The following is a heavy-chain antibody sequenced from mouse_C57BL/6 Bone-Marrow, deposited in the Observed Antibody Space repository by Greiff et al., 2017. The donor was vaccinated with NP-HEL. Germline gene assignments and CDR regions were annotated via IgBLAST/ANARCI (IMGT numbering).Heavy chain of an antibody. CDR3: TEEYDYDGFGD. J-gene: IGHJ3*01. V-gene: IGHV1-15*01. CDR2: IDPETGGT. Sequence: VKLMESGAELVRPGASVTLSCKASGYTFTDYDMHWVKQTPVHGLEWIGAIDPETGGTAYNQKFKGKAILTADKSSSTAYMELRSLTSEDSAVYYYTEEYDYDGFGDWGQGTMVTVSA. CDR1: GYTFTDYD. D-gene: IGHD2-4*01.